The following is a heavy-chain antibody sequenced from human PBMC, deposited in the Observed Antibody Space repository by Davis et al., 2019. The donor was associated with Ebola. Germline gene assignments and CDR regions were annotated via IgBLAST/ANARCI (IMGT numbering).Heavy chain of an antibody. Sequence: GESLKISCAASGFTFSSYWMSWVRQAPGKGLEWVANIKQDGSEKYYVDSVKGRFTISRDNAKNSLYLQMNSLRVEDTAVYYCARVVSLWFGELPYWGQGTLVTVSS. CDR1: GFTFSSYW. J-gene: IGHJ4*02. D-gene: IGHD3-10*01. CDR3: ARVVSLWFGELPY. V-gene: IGHV3-7*01. CDR2: IKQDGSEK.